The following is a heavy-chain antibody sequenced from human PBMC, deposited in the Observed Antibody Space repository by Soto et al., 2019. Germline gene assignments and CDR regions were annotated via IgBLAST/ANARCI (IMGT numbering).Heavy chain of an antibody. CDR1: GCTFSSYW. V-gene: IGHV3-7*01. CDR2: IKQDGSEK. CDR3: AREMATIKVDY. Sequence: EVQLVESGGDLVQPGGSLRLSCAASGCTFSSYWMSWVRQAPGKGLEWVANIKQDGSEKYYVDSVKGRFTISRDNAKNSLYLQMNSLRAEDTAVYYCAREMATIKVDYWGQGTLVTVSS. J-gene: IGHJ4*02. D-gene: IGHD5-12*01.